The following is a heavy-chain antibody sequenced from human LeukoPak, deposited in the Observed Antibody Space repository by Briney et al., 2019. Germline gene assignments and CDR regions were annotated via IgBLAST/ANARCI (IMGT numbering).Heavy chain of an antibody. CDR3: ARVVAATLHYYYYYYMDV. Sequence: GGSLRLSCAASGFTVSSNYMSWVRQAPGKGLEWVSVIYSGGSTYYADSVKGRFTISRDNSKNTLYLQMNSLRAEDTAVYYCARVVAATLHYYYYYYMDVWGKGTTVTISS. V-gene: IGHV3-53*01. CDR2: IYSGGST. CDR1: GFTVSSNY. J-gene: IGHJ6*03. D-gene: IGHD2-15*01.